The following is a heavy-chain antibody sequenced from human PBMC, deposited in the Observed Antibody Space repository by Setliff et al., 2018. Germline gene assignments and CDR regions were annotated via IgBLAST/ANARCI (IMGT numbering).Heavy chain of an antibody. CDR2: ISAYTGNT. CDR3: SRLVRYCTTTTCQRASGAEL. D-gene: IGHD2-8*01. Sequence: ASVKVSCKASGYTFTSSGITWVRQAPGQGLEWMGWISAYTGNTNYAQKLQGRVTMTTDTSTNTACMELRSLTSDDTAVYFCSRLVRYCTTTTCQRASGAELWGQGTLVTVPQ. J-gene: IGHJ4*02. V-gene: IGHV1-18*01. CDR1: GYTFTSSG.